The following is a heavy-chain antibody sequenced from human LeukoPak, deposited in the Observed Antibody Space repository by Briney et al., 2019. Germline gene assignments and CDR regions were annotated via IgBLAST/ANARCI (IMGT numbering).Heavy chain of an antibody. CDR1: GYTFTSYD. CDR2: MNPNSGNT. CDR3: ARVYRVLRGNRGILGY. J-gene: IGHJ4*02. Sequence: ASVKVSCKASGYTFTSYDINWGRHATGQRLECMGWMNPNSGNTGYAQKFQGRVNMTRNTSIRTAYMALSSLRSEDTAVYYCARVYRVLRGNRGILGYWGQGTLVTVSS. D-gene: IGHD4-23*01. V-gene: IGHV1-8*01.